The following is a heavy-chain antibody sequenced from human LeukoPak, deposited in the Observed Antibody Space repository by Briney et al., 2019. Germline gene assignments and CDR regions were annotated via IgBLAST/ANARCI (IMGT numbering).Heavy chain of an antibody. D-gene: IGHD3-22*01. CDR2: ISYDGSNK. CDR1: GFTFSSYA. V-gene: IGHV3-30*04. Sequence: GRSLRLSCAASGFTFSSYAMHWVRQAPGKGLEWVAVISYDGSNKYYADSVEGRFTISRDNSKNTLYLQMNSLRAEDTAVYYCASGSSGYSLTFDYWGQGTLVTVSS. J-gene: IGHJ4*02. CDR3: ASGSSGYSLTFDY.